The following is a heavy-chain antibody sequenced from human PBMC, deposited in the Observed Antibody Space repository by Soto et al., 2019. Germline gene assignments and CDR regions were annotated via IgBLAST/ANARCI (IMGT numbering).Heavy chain of an antibody. J-gene: IGHJ6*02. Sequence: KTSETLSLTCTVSSDSGTGASYYWSWIRQPPGKGLEWIGYIYYSGSTNYNPSLKSRVTISVDTSKNQFSLKLSSVTAADTAVYYCARGIEGWYQGRYYYGMDVWGQGTKVTVSS. V-gene: IGHV4-61*01. CDR3: ARGIEGWYQGRYYYGMDV. D-gene: IGHD6-19*01. CDR1: SDSGTGASYY. CDR2: IYYSGST.